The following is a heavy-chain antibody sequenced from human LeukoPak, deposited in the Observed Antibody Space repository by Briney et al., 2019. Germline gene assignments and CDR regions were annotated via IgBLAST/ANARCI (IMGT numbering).Heavy chain of an antibody. V-gene: IGHV4-34*01. Sequence: SGTLSLTCAVYGGSFSGYYWSWIRQPPGKGLEWIGEINHSGSTNYNPSLKSRVTISVDTSKNQFSLKLSSVTAADTAVYYCARNYGRFDPWGQGTLVTVSS. J-gene: IGHJ5*02. CDR2: INHSGST. CDR1: GGSFSGYY. CDR3: ARNYGRFDP. D-gene: IGHD4-17*01.